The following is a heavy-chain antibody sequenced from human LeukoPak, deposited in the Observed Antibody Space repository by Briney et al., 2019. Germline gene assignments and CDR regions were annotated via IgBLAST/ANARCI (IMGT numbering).Heavy chain of an antibody. CDR3: AKLSHSIVVVPAATRF. Sequence: SGGSLRLSCAASGFTFSSYAMSWVRQAPGKGLEWVSAISGSGGSTYYADSVKGRFTISRDNSKNTLYLQMNSLRAEDTAVYYCAKLSHSIVVVPAATRFWGQGTLVTVSS. D-gene: IGHD2-2*01. CDR1: GFTFSSYA. J-gene: IGHJ4*02. V-gene: IGHV3-23*01. CDR2: ISGSGGST.